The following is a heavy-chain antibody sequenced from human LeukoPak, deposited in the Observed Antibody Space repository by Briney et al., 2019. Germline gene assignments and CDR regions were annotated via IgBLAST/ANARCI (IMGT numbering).Heavy chain of an antibody. Sequence: PSQTLSLTCTVSGGSISSGDYYWSWIRQPPGKGLEWIGYIYYSGSTYYNPSLKSRVTISVDTSKNQFSLKLSSVTAADTAVYYCARVVYSYGYYYYMDVWGKGTTVTVSS. V-gene: IGHV4-30-4*08. CDR2: IYYSGST. J-gene: IGHJ6*03. CDR3: ARVVYSYGYYYYMDV. D-gene: IGHD5-18*01. CDR1: GGSISSGDYY.